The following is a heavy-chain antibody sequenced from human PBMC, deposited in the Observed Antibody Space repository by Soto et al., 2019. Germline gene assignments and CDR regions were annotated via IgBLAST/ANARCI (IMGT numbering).Heavy chain of an antibody. CDR3: ARYRSWYNWFDP. CDR1: GGSISSYY. J-gene: IGHJ5*02. V-gene: IGHV4-59*01. CDR2: IYYSGST. Sequence: SETLSLTCTVSGGSISSYYLSWIRQPPGKGLEWIGYIYYSGSTNYNPSLKSRVTISVDTSKNQFSLKLSSVTAADTAVYYCARYRSWYNWFDPWGQGTLVTVSS. D-gene: IGHD6-6*01.